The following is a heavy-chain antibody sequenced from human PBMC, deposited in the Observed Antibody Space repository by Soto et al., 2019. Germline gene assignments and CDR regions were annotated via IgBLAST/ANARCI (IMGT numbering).Heavy chain of an antibody. CDR3: ARLPGVRGVFDGFNV. CDR2: IYPGDSDT. J-gene: IGHJ3*01. V-gene: IGHV5-51*01. CDR1: GYSFAGYW. Sequence: ESLKISCKGSGYSFAGYWIGWVRQMPGKGLDWMWVIYPGDSDTRYSPSFHGQVTISADKSISTAYLQWSSLKASDTAMYFCARLPGVRGVFDGFNVWGQGTMVTVSS. D-gene: IGHD3-10*01.